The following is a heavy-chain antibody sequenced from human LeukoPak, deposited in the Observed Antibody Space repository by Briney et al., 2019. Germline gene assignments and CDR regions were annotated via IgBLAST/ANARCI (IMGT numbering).Heavy chain of an antibody. J-gene: IGHJ4*02. Sequence: SETLSLTCTVSGGSISSYYWSLIRQPPGKGLEWIGYIYYSGSTNYNPSLKSRVTISVDTSKNQFSLKLSSVTAADTAVYYCARHLSRGYSYGVWGQGTLVTVSS. CDR2: IYYSGST. CDR3: ARHLSRGYSYGV. CDR1: GGSISSYY. V-gene: IGHV4-59*08. D-gene: IGHD5-18*01.